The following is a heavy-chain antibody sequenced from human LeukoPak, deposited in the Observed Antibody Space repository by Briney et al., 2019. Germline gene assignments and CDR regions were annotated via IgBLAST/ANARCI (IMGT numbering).Heavy chain of an antibody. CDR3: GRDASYSDILTVPGWFDP. D-gene: IGHD3-9*01. V-gene: IGHV4-59*12. CDR1: GGSFGTYY. Sequence: SETLSLTCAVSGGSFGTYYWSWIRQPPGKGLEWIGIINYSGSTYYNPALTGRVTLSIDASRNQFSLSLTSVTAADTALYYCGRDASYSDILTVPGWFDPWGQGTLVAVSS. J-gene: IGHJ5*02. CDR2: INYSGST.